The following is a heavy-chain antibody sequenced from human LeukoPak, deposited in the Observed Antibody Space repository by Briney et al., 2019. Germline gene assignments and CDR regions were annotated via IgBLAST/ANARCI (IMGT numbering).Heavy chain of an antibody. J-gene: IGHJ6*03. V-gene: IGHV4-61*02. CDR3: AREAIVVVPAAHYYMDV. D-gene: IGHD2-2*01. Sequence: SETLSLTCTVSGGSISSGSYYWSWIRQPAGKGLEWIGRIYTSGSTNYNPSLKSRVTISVDTSKNQFFLKLSSVTAADTAVYYCAREAIVVVPAAHYYMDVWGKGTTVTVSS. CDR2: IYTSGST. CDR1: GGSISSGSYY.